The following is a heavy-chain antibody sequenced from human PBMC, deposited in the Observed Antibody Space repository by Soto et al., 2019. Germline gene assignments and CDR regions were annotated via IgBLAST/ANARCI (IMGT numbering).Heavy chain of an antibody. J-gene: IGHJ3*02. V-gene: IGHV4-31*03. CDR1: GGSISSGGYY. Sequence: QVQLQESGPGLVKPSQTLSLTCTVSGGSISSGGYYWSWIRQHPGKGLEWIGYIYYSGSTYYNPSLKSRVTISVDTSKNQFSLKLSSVTAADTAVYSCTRDGICGNSLSAFDICGQGTMVTVSS. D-gene: IGHD2-21*02. CDR3: TRDGICGNSLSAFDI. CDR2: IYYSGST.